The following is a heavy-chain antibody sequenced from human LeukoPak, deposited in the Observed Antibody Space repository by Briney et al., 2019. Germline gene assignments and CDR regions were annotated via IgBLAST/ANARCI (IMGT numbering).Heavy chain of an antibody. V-gene: IGHV4-59*10. CDR3: ARARSGAFDI. D-gene: IGHD3-10*01. CDR2: IYTSGNT. Sequence: SETLSLTCAVYGGSFSGYYWSWIRQPAGKALEWIGRIYTSGNTNYKPSLKSRLTISLDTSKNQFSLNLSSVTAADTAQYYCARARSGAFDIWGQGALVTVSS. CDR1: GGSFSGYY. J-gene: IGHJ3*02.